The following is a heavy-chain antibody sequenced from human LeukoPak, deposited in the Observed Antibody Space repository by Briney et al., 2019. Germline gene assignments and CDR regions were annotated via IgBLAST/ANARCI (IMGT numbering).Heavy chain of an antibody. D-gene: IGHD3-22*01. Sequence: ASVKVSCKVSGYTLTELSMHWVRQAPGKGVEWMGGFDPEDGETIYAQKFQGRVTMTEDTSTDTAYMELSSLRSEDTAVYYCATGSYYYDSSGYLYWFDPWGQGTLVTVSS. CDR3: ATGSYYYDSSGYLYWFDP. J-gene: IGHJ5*02. V-gene: IGHV1-24*01. CDR1: GYTLTELS. CDR2: FDPEDGET.